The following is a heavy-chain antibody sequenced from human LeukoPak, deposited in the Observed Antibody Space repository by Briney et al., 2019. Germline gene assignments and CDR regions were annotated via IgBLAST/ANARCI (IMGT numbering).Heavy chain of an antibody. CDR3: ARSITSAGTPNGGY. V-gene: IGHV5-51*01. Sequence: KVSCKGSGYTFTNYWIGWVRQVPGKGLEWMGVIYPGDSDIRYSPSFQGQVTISADNSISTAFLQWSSLKASDTAMYFCARSITSAGTPNGGYWGQGTLVTVSS. D-gene: IGHD6-13*01. CDR1: GYTFTNYW. CDR2: IYPGDSDI. J-gene: IGHJ4*02.